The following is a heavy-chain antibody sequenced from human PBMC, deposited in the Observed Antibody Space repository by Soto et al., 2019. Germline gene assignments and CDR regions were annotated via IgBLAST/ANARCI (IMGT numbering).Heavy chain of an antibody. D-gene: IGHD2-21*02. CDR2: INSDGIST. V-gene: IGHV3-74*01. CDR1: RFPSSSSW. Sequence: EVQLVESGGGLVQPGGSLRLSCATSRFPSSSSWMHWVRQAPGKGLVWVSRINSDGISTNYADSVKGRFAISRDNAKNTLEGEMNNLRAEDTAVYYCAVIDCGGDCYPEYWGQGSLVTVSS. CDR3: AVIDCGGDCYPEY. J-gene: IGHJ4*02.